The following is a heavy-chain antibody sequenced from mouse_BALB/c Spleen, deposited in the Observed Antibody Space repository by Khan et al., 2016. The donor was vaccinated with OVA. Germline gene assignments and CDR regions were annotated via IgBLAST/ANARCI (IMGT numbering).Heavy chain of an antibody. V-gene: IGHV3-2*02. CDR2: ISYSGST. Sequence: DLQLADSVPGLVKPSQSLSLTCTFTCYSITSDYALNWIRQFPGNKLEWMDYISYSGSTSYNPSLRSRISITRDTSKNQFFLQLNSVTTEDTATFYCARQNYYGYAMDYWGQGTSVTVSS. CDR3: ARQNYYGYAMDY. J-gene: IGHJ4*01. D-gene: IGHD1-1*01. CDR1: CYSITSDYA.